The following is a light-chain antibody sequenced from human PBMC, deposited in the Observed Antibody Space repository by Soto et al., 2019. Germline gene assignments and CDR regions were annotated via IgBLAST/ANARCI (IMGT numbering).Light chain of an antibody. CDR1: ESISNY. CDR2: DAS. CDR3: QHRSK. J-gene: IGKJ5*01. Sequence: EIVLTQSPATLSLSPGERATLSCRASESISNYLSWYQQTPGQAPRLLIRDASNRATGVPARFSGSGSGTDFTLTISSLEPEDFALYHCQHRSKFGQGTPLEVK. V-gene: IGKV3-11*01.